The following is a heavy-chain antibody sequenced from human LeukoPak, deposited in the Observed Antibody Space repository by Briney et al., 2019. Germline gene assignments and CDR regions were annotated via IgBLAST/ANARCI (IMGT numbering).Heavy chain of an antibody. V-gene: IGHV3-48*01. J-gene: IGHJ5*02. CDR3: AKVPRQHDNWFDP. D-gene: IGHD6-13*01. Sequence: GVSLRLSCAASGFTFSSHSMNWVRQAPGKGLEWVSYISSGSTIIHYADSVKGRFTISRDDAKNSLYLQMNSLRAEDTAVYYCAKVPRQHDNWFDPWGQGTLVTVSS. CDR1: GFTFSSHS. CDR2: ISSGSTII.